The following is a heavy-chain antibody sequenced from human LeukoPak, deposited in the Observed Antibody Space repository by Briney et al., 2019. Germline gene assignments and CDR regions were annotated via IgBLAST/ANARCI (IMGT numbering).Heavy chain of an antibody. CDR3: AREPLWFGTQGVWFDP. Sequence: EASVKVSCKASGYTFTSYAMRWVRQAPGQRLEWMGWINAGNGNTKYSQKFQGRVTITRDTSASTAYMELSSLRSEDTAVYYCAREPLWFGTQGVWFDPWGQGTLVTVSS. CDR2: INAGNGNT. D-gene: IGHD3-10*01. CDR1: GYTFTSYA. J-gene: IGHJ5*02. V-gene: IGHV1-3*01.